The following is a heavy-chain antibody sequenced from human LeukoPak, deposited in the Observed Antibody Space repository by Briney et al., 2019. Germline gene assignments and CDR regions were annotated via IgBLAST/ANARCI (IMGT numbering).Heavy chain of an antibody. CDR3: ANEIVVHPF. J-gene: IGHJ4*02. CDR2: ISSSSSTI. CDR1: GFTFSSYG. V-gene: IGHV3-48*01. Sequence: PGGSLRLSCAASGFTFSSYGMHWVRQAPGKGLEWVSYISSSSSTIYYADSVKGRFTISRDNSKNTLYLQMNSLRAEDTAVYYCANEIVVHPFWGQGTLVTVSS. D-gene: IGHD1-26*01.